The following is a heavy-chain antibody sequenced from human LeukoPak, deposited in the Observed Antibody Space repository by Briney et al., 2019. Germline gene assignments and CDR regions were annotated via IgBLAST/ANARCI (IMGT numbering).Heavy chain of an antibody. J-gene: IGHJ5*02. Sequence: SVKVSCKASGGTFSSYAISWVRQAPGQGLEWMGRIIPIFGTANYAQKFQGRVTITTDESTSTAYMELGSLISEDPTVYYCPRECLESLRDWFDPWGKGTVDSVSS. CDR3: PRECLESLRDWFDP. D-gene: IGHD3-16*01. CDR2: IIPIFGTA. CDR1: GGTFSSYA. V-gene: IGHV1-69*05.